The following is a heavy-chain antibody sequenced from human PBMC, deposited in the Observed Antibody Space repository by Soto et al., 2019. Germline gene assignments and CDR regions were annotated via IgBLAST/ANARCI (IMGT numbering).Heavy chain of an antibody. CDR3: ARDLNWNNVLGFDS. Sequence: QLVQSGDEVKKPGASVKVSCRDSGYIFNSVGISWLRQVPGQGLEWMGWVSTYSEHTKSVQKFHDRVTLTADRSTSTVHMELSSLRSAGTAVYYCARDLNWNNVLGFDSLCQGTLVTVSS. CDR2: VSTYSEHT. CDR1: GYIFNSVG. D-gene: IGHD1-20*01. J-gene: IGHJ4*02. V-gene: IGHV1-18*04.